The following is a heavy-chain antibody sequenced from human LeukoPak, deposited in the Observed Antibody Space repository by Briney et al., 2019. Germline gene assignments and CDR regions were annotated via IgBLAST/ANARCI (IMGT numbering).Heavy chain of an antibody. J-gene: IGHJ4*02. D-gene: IGHD1-1*01. CDR1: GFTVSSNY. V-gene: IGHV3-72*01. Sequence: PGGSLRLSCAASGFTVSSNYMSWVRQAPGKGLEWVGRSRNKANSYTTAYAASVKDRFTISRHDSENLLYLQMNSLKTEDTAVYYCARGGQGVPFDFWGQGTLVTVSS. CDR2: SRNKANSYTT. CDR3: ARGGQGVPFDF.